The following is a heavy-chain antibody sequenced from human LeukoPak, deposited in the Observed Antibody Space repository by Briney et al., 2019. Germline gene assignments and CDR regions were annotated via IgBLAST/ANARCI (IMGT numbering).Heavy chain of an antibody. CDR1: GFTFGSYW. D-gene: IGHD6-19*01. J-gene: IGHJ4*02. V-gene: IGHV3-7*03. CDR3: ARVGYSSGWYRN. Sequence: GGSLRLSCAASGFTFGSYWMSWVRQAPGKGLEWVANIKQDGSEKYYVDSVKGRFTISRDNAENSLSLQMNSLRAEDTAVYYCARVGYSSGWYRNWGQGTLVTVSS. CDR2: IKQDGSEK.